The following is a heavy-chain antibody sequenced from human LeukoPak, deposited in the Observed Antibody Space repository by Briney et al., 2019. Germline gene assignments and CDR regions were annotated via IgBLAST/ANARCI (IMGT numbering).Heavy chain of an antibody. J-gene: IGHJ4*02. CDR3: ARLGATFWSGFPVDS. D-gene: IGHD3-3*01. CDR2: IYYSGST. CDR1: GGSISSSSYY. Sequence: SETLSLTCTVSGGSISSSSYYWGWIRQPPGKGLEWIGSIYYSGSTYYNPSLKSRVTISVDTSKNQFSLKMSSVTAADTAVYYCARLGATFWSGFPVDSWGQGTLVTVSS. V-gene: IGHV4-39*01.